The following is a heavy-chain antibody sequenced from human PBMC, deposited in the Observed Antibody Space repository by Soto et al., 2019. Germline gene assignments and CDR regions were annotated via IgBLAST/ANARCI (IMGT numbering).Heavy chain of an antibody. D-gene: IGHD1-26*01. CDR1: GFSLSNARMG. V-gene: IGHV2-26*01. CDR3: AQIRGSLVGATGGFDY. J-gene: IGHJ4*02. CDR2: IFSNDEK. Sequence: QVTLKESGPVLVKPTETLTLTCTVSGFSLSNARMGVNWIRQPPGKALEWLAHIFSNDEKSYSTSLKSRLTISKDTSKSHAVLTTTNLDPMDTATHYCAQIRGSLVGATGGFDYWGQGTEVTVSS.